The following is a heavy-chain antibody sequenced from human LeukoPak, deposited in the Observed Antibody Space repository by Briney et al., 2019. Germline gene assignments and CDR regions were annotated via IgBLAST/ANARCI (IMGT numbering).Heavy chain of an antibody. CDR2: IGVDETFK. Sequence: GGSLRLSCAASGFIFSEYAMHWVRQAPGKGLDWVAYIGVDETFKEYADSVKGRFTISRDKSNSTLYLQMNSLRPDDTAVYYCAKRRGAPNYFDTSGYYFDYWGQGTLVTVSS. V-gene: IGHV3-30*02. CDR3: AKRRGAPNYFDTSGYYFDY. CDR1: GFIFSEYA. D-gene: IGHD3-22*01. J-gene: IGHJ4*02.